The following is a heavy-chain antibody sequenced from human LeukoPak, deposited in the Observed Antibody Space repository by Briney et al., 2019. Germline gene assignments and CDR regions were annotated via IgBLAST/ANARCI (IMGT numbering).Heavy chain of an antibody. Sequence: GASVKVSCKASGYTFTSYYMHWVRQAPGQGLEWMGIINPSGGSTSYAQKFQGRVTMTRDTSTSTVYMELSSLRSEDTAVYYCARGRRAVAGTYNLFDPWGQGTLVTVSS. J-gene: IGHJ5*02. CDR1: GYTFTSYY. D-gene: IGHD6-19*01. V-gene: IGHV1-46*01. CDR2: INPSGGST. CDR3: ARGRRAVAGTYNLFDP.